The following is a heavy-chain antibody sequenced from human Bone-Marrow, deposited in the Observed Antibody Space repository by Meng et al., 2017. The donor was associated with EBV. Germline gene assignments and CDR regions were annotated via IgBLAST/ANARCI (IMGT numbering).Heavy chain of an antibody. D-gene: IGHD6-13*01. CDR3: ASGSTAAGTDY. Sequence: VQLQESGPGLVKPSQTLSLTCAVSGGSIRSGGYYWSWIRQPPGKGLEWIGYIYYSGSTYYNPSLKSRVTISVGTSKNQFSLKLSSVTAADTAVYYCASGSTAAGTDYWGQGTLVTVSS. CDR1: GGSIRSGGYY. CDR2: IYYSGST. J-gene: IGHJ4*02. V-gene: IGHV4-30-4*01.